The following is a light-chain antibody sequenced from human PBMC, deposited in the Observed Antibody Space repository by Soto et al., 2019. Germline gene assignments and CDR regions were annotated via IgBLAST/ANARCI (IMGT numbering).Light chain of an antibody. V-gene: IGKV3-11*01. CDR2: DAS. J-gene: IGKJ4*01. CDR3: QQHINWPLT. Sequence: EIVLTQSPATLSLSPGERATLSCRASQSVTSYLAWYQLKPGQPPRLLIYDASNRATGIPARFSGSGSGTDFTLTISSLEPEDFALYYCQQHINWPLTFGGGTKVDIK. CDR1: QSVTSY.